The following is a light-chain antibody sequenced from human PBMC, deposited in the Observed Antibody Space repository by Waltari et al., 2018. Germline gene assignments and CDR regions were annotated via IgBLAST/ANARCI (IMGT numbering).Light chain of an antibody. J-gene: IGLJ2*01. Sequence: QSVMTQPPSLSGTPGQTVTISCSGSTPNIGKNIVFWYQQLAGTAPKLLIYKDNQRPSGVPDRFSGSKSGTSASLAISGLQSDDEADYYCAAWDDSDGGRVVFGGGTTLTVL. CDR3: AAWDDSDGGRVV. CDR2: KDN. V-gene: IGLV1-47*01. CDR1: TPNIGKNI.